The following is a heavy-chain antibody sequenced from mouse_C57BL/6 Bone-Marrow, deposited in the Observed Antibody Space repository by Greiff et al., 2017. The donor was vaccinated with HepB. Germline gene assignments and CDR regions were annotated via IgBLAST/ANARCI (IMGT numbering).Heavy chain of an antibody. CDR2: ISSGGSYT. J-gene: IGHJ1*03. CDR3: ARDPTVGGYFDV. Sequence: EVQVVESGGDLVKPGGSLKLPCAASGFTFSSYGLSWVRQTPDKRLEWVATISSGGSYTYYSDSGKGRFTISRDNAKNTLYLQMSSLQSEDTATYYYARDPTVGGYFDVGGTGTAVTVSS. V-gene: IGHV5-6*01. CDR1: GFTFSSYG. D-gene: IGHD1-1*01.